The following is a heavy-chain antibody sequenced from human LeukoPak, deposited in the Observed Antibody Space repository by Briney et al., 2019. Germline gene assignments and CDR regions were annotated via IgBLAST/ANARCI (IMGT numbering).Heavy chain of an antibody. J-gene: IGHJ4*02. CDR2: ISYDGNYK. Sequence: GRSLRLSCASSGFTFNTYGMHWVRQAPGKGLEWVALISYDGNYKYYADSVKGRFTISRDNSKNTLYLQMNSLRAEDTAVYYCAKDGLYSSNLLRPNSGWHYFDYWGQGTLVTVSS. CDR3: AKDGLYSSNLLRPNSGWHYFDY. V-gene: IGHV3-30*18. CDR1: GFTFNTYG. D-gene: IGHD6-13*01.